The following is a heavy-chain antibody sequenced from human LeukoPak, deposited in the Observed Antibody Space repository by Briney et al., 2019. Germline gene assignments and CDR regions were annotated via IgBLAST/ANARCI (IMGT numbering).Heavy chain of an antibody. CDR3: AMILYARGSPTYYLDY. V-gene: IGHV1-2*02. CDR1: GYSFTDHS. Sequence: ASVKVSCKASGYSFTDHSMHWVRQAPGQGLEWMGWINPKNGDTNYAQNFQGRVTMTRDTSISTVYMEVSWLRSDDTAVYYCAMILYARGSPTYYLDYWTQGTLVTVSP. CDR2: INPKNGDT. J-gene: IGHJ4*02. D-gene: IGHD2-8*01.